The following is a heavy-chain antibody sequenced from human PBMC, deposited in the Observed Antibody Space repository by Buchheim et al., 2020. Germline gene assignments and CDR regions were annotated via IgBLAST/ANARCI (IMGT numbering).Heavy chain of an antibody. Sequence: QVQLVESGGGVVQPGRSLRLSCAASGFTFNNYAMHWVRQAPGKGLEWVAVISYDGSNTYYADSVKGRFTISRDNFENTVYLQMNSLRTEDTAVYYCARDRGSNAMFIDYWGQGTL. J-gene: IGHJ4*02. V-gene: IGHV3-30-3*01. CDR2: ISYDGSNT. CDR3: ARDRGSNAMFIDY. CDR1: GFTFNNYA. D-gene: IGHD5-18*01.